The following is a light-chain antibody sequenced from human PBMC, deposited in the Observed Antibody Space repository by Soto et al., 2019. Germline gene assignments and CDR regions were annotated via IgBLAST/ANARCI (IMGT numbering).Light chain of an antibody. J-gene: IGLJ3*02. Sequence: QSALTQPASVSGSLGQSITIACTGTSSDVGGYNFVSWYQQHPGTAPKLMLYEVSNRPSGVSYRFSGSKSGSTASLTISGLQPEDEADYYCGSKTRSNTLVFGGGTKLTVL. V-gene: IGLV2-14*01. CDR2: EVS. CDR1: SSDVGGYNF. CDR3: GSKTRSNTLV.